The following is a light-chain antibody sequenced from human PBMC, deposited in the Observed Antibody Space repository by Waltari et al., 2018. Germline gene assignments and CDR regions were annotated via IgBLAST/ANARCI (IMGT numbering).Light chain of an antibody. CDR2: YNSGSEK. Sequence: QPVLTQPPSSSASPGESARLTCTLPSDINVGDFNIYWYQQKPGSPPRFLLYYNSGSEKAQGSGVPSRFSGSKDASANAGILLISGLQSEDEADYYCMFWPSNVWVFGGGTKLTVL. CDR3: MFWPSNVWV. CDR1: SDINVGDFN. V-gene: IGLV5-37*01. J-gene: IGLJ3*02.